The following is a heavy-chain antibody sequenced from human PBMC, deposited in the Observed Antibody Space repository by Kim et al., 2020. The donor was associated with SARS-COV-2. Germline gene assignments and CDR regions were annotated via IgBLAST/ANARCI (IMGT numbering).Heavy chain of an antibody. Sequence: SETLSLTCTVSGGSISSYYWSWIRQPPGKGLEWIGYIYYSGSTNYNPSLKSRVTISVDTSKYQFALKLSSVTAAATAVYFCVRQSICCSSTSCYDNYYYYGMDVWGQGTTVTVSS. CDR3: VRQSICCSSTSCYDNYYYYGMDV. CDR1: GGSISSYY. J-gene: IGHJ6*02. V-gene: IGHV4-59*08. D-gene: IGHD2-2*01. CDR2: IYYSGST.